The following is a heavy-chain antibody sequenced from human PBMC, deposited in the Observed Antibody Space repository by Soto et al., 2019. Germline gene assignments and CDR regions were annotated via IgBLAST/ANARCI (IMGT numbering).Heavy chain of an antibody. CDR1: GRTFSSYA. CDR3: ARARITIFGVGNYYYGMDV. D-gene: IGHD3-3*01. CDR2: IIPIFGTA. Sequence: GASVKVSCKASGRTFSSYAISWVLQAPGQGLEWMGGIIPIFGTANYAQKFQGRVTITADESTSTAYMELSSLRSEDTAVYYCARARITIFGVGNYYYGMDVWGQGTTVTVSS. V-gene: IGHV1-69*13. J-gene: IGHJ6*02.